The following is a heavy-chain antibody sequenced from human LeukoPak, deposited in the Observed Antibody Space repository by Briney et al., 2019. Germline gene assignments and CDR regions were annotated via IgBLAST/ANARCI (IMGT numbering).Heavy chain of an antibody. Sequence: SETLSLTCTVSGGSISSSSYYWGWFRQPPGKGLEWIGSIYYSGSTYYNPSLKSRVTISVDTSKNQFSLKLSSVTAADTAVYYCARVGDGDYVFGYYYYYMDVWGKGTTVTVSS. CDR3: ARVGDGDYVFGYYYYYMDV. J-gene: IGHJ6*03. D-gene: IGHD4-17*01. CDR1: GGSISSSSYY. V-gene: IGHV4-39*07. CDR2: IYYSGST.